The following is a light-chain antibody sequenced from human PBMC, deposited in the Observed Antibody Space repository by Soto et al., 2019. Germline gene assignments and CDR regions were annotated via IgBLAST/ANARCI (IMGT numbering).Light chain of an antibody. V-gene: IGKV3-15*01. J-gene: IGKJ1*01. CDR2: DAS. CDR1: QNVSSN. CDR3: QQYNNWPPT. Sequence: EIVMTQSPATLSVSVGERATLSCRASQNVSSNLAWYQQKPGQAPRLLIYDASTRATGIPARFSGSGSGTEFTLAISSLQSEDFVVYYCQQYNNWPPTFGQGTKVEIK.